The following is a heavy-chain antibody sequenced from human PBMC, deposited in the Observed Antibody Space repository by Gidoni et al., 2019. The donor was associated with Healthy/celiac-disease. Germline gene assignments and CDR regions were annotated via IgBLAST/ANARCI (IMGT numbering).Heavy chain of an antibody. V-gene: IGHV4-34*01. CDR2: INHSGST. CDR3: ARGLVYYGSGSPQAGYTSARFDI. CDR1: GGSFSGYY. Sequence: QVQLQQWGAGLLKPSETLSLTCAVYGGSFSGYYWSWIRQPPGKGLEWIGEINHSGSTNYNPSLKSRVTISVDTSKNQFSLKLSSVTAADTAVYYCARGLVYYGSGSPQAGYTSARFDIWGQGTMVTVFS. J-gene: IGHJ3*02. D-gene: IGHD3-10*01.